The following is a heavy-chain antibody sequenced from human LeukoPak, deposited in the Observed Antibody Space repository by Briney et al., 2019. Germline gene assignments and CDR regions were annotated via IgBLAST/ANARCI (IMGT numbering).Heavy chain of an antibody. Sequence: SETLSLTCTVSGGSISTYYWSWIRQPPGMGLEWIGYIYNSGSTNYNPSLKSRVTISVDTSKNQFSLKLSSVTAADTAVYYCARENSNSWYLDYWGQGTLVTVSS. D-gene: IGHD6-13*01. J-gene: IGHJ4*02. CDR3: ARENSNSWYLDY. CDR1: GGSISTYY. CDR2: IYNSGST. V-gene: IGHV4-59*01.